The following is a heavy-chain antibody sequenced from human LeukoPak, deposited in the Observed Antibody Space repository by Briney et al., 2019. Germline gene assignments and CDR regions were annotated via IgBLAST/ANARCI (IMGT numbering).Heavy chain of an antibody. CDR3: AKDINHIVGATKADY. J-gene: IGHJ4*02. Sequence: GGSLRLSCAASGLTLSNYWMHWVRQAPGKGLVWVSRMNSDGSGTSYADSVKGRFTISRDNSKNTLYLQMNSLRAEDTAVYYCAKDINHIVGATKADYWGQGTLVTVSS. D-gene: IGHD1-26*01. V-gene: IGHV3-74*01. CDR2: MNSDGSGT. CDR1: GLTLSNYW.